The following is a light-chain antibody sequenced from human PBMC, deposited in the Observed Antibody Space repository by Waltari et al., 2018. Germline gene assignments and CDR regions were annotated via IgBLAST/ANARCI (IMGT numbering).Light chain of an antibody. CDR1: SSNMGAGYD. V-gene: IGLV1-40*01. J-gene: IGLJ3*02. CDR2: DTT. CDR3: QTYDSGLGGV. Sequence: QSVLTQPPSVSGAPGQRVTISCTGSSSNMGAGYDVHWYQQVPGTAPKLLIYDTTNRPSGVPDRFSGSKSGTSASLAITGLQGEDEAHYYCQTYDSGLGGVFGGGTKVTVL.